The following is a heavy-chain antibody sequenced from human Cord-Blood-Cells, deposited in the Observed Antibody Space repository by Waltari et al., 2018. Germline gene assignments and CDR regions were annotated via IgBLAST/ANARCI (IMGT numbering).Heavy chain of an antibody. V-gene: IGHV4-34*01. CDR1: GGSFSGYY. CDR3: ARVVYCSGGSCYSGWFDP. Sequence: QVQLQQWGAGLLKPSETLSLTCAVYGGSFSGYYWSWIRQPPGKGLEWIGEINHSGSTNYNPSLKSRVTISVDTSKNQFSLKLSSVTAADTAVYCCARVVYCSGGSCYSGWFDPWGQGTLVTVSS. D-gene: IGHD2-15*01. J-gene: IGHJ5*02. CDR2: INHSGST.